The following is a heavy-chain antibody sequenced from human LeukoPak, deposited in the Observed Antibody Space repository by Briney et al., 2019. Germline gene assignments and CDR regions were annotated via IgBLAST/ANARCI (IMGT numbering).Heavy chain of an antibody. CDR1: GYSFTSYW. CDR3: ARRYCSSTSCYTLPDY. D-gene: IGHD2-2*02. J-gene: IGHJ4*02. V-gene: IGHV5-51*01. Sequence: GESLKISCKGSGYSFTSYWIGWVRQMPGKGLEWMGIIYPGDSDTRYSPSFQGQVTISADKSISTAYPQWSSLKASDTAMYYCARRYCSSTSCYTLPDYWGQGTLVTVSS. CDR2: IYPGDSDT.